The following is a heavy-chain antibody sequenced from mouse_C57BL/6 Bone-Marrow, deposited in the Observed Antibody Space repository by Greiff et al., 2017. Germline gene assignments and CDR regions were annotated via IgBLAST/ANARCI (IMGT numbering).Heavy chain of an antibody. V-gene: IGHV1-81*01. J-gene: IGHJ3*01. Sequence: VQLQQSGAELARPGASVKLSCKASGYTFTSYGISWVKQRTGQGLEWIGEIYPRSGNTYYNEKFKGKATLTADKSSSTAYMELRSLTSEDSAVYFCARGFYGCDWFAYWGQGTLVTVSA. CDR2: IYPRSGNT. D-gene: IGHD2-2*01. CDR3: ARGFYGCDWFAY. CDR1: GYTFTSYG.